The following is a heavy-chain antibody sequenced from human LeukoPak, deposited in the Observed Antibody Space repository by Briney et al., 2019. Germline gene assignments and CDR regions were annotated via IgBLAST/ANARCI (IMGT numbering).Heavy chain of an antibody. V-gene: IGHV3-21*01. CDR1: GFTFSDYD. CDR2: ISGLSSYT. Sequence: GGSLRLSCSASGFTFSDYDMNWVRQAPGKGLEWVSSISGLSSYTYYGESVKGRFRISRDNAKNSLYLQMNSLGAEDTATYYCGRAFPPLRTSSAGDLWGQGILVTVSS. D-gene: IGHD3-16*01. J-gene: IGHJ4*02. CDR3: GRAFPPLRTSSAGDL.